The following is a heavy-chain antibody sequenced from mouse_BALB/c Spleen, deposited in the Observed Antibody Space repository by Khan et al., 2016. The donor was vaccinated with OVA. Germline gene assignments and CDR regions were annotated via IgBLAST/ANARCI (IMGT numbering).Heavy chain of an antibody. D-gene: IGHD1-1*02. CDR3: AKNYASWFAY. J-gene: IGHJ3*01. Sequence: QVQLQQSGPELVKPGASVKMSCKASGYIFTDYVINWVKQRTGQGLEWIGEIYPGSGSTYYNEKFKGKATLTADKSSNTAYMQLSNLTSEDSAVYFCAKNYASWFAYWGQGTLVTVSA. V-gene: IGHV1-77*01. CDR2: IYPGSGST. CDR1: GYIFTDYV.